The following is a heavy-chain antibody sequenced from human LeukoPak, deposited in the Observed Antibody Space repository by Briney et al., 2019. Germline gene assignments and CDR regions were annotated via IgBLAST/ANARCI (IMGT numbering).Heavy chain of an antibody. V-gene: IGHV3-23*01. CDR1: GFTFSSYA. D-gene: IGHD2-15*01. CDR3: AGYCSGGSCYPPIDY. J-gene: IGHJ4*02. Sequence: PGGSLRLSCAASGFTFSSYAMSWVRQAPGKGLEWVSVISGSGGSTYYADSVKGRFAISRDNSKNTLYLQMNSLRAEDTAVYYCAGYCSGGSCYPPIDYWGQGTLVTVSS. CDR2: ISGSGGST.